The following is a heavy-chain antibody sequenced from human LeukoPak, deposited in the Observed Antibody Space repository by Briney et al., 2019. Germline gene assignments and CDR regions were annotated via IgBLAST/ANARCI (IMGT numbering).Heavy chain of an antibody. Sequence: GGSLRLFCAASGFTFSSYAMSWVRQAPGKGLEWVSAISGSGGSTYYADSVKGRFTISRDNSKNTLYLQMNSLRAEDTAVYYCAKLGGNYDFWSGYSRTDYWGQGTLVTVSS. CDR3: AKLGGNYDFWSGYSRTDY. CDR1: GFTFSSYA. V-gene: IGHV3-23*01. J-gene: IGHJ4*02. CDR2: ISGSGGST. D-gene: IGHD3-3*01.